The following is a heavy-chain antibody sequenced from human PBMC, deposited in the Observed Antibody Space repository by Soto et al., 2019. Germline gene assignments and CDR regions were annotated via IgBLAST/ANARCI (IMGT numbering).Heavy chain of an antibody. Sequence: GGSLRLSCAASGFPFSPYAMSWVRQAPGKGLEWVSTIGGTVGGTYYADSVKGRFTISRDNSKNTLYLEMNSLRAEDTAIYYCARDRVLLSGGQGTLVTVSS. V-gene: IGHV3-23*01. CDR2: IGGTVGGT. CDR3: ARDRVLLS. J-gene: IGHJ4*02. CDR1: GFPFSPYA. D-gene: IGHD3-9*01.